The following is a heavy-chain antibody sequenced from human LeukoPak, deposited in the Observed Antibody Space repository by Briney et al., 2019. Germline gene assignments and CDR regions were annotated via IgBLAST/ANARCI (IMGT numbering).Heavy chain of an antibody. CDR2: ITSSGGST. J-gene: IGHJ4*02. CDR1: GFTFINAW. D-gene: IGHD3-22*01. V-gene: IGHV3-23*01. CDR3: ANRDIVMVITTGSAAQY. Sequence: GGSLRLSCAASGFTFINAWMAWVRQAPGKGLEWVSAITSSGGSTYYADSVKGRFTISRDNSKNTLYLQMHSLRVEDTAVYYCANRDIVMVITTGSAAQYWGQGTLVTVSS.